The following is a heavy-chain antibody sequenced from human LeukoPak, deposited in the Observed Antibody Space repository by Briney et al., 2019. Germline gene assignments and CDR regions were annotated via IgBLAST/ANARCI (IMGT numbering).Heavy chain of an antibody. CDR3: ARDMSWPMVRGDPLFYYYGMDV. Sequence: PGGSLRLSCAASGFTFSSYAMHWVRQAPGKGLEWVAVISYDGSNKYYADSVKGRFTLSRDNSKNTLYLQMNSLRAEDTAVYYCARDMSWPMVRGDPLFYYYGMDVWGQGTTVTVSS. V-gene: IGHV3-30-3*01. D-gene: IGHD3-10*01. J-gene: IGHJ6*02. CDR1: GFTFSSYA. CDR2: ISYDGSNK.